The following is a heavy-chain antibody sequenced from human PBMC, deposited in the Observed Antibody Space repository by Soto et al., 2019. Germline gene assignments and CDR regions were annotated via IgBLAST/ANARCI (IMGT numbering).Heavy chain of an antibody. CDR3: AKGRKRWLQPFDY. CDR1: GFTFDDYT. J-gene: IGHJ4*02. D-gene: IGHD5-12*01. Sequence: PVGSLRLSCASSGFTFDDYTMHRVRQSPGKCLEWVSFISWDGGTTFYADSVKGRFTISRDNSKNSLSLQMNSLRTEDTAFYYCAKGRKRWLQPFDYWAQGTLVTVSS. CDR2: ISWDGGTT. V-gene: IGHV3-43*01.